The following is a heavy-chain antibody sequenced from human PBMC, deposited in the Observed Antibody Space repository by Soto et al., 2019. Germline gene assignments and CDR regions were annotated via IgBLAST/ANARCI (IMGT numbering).Heavy chain of an antibody. Sequence: SETLSLTCAVYGGSFSAYYWSWIRQPPGKGLEWIGEINHSGGTSYNPSLKSRVTISVDTSKSQFSLKLTSVTAADTAVYYCARAPTYYYDSSGYTADYWGQGTLVTV. J-gene: IGHJ4*02. CDR2: INHSGGT. D-gene: IGHD3-22*01. V-gene: IGHV4-34*01. CDR3: ARAPTYYYDSSGYTADY. CDR1: GGSFSAYY.